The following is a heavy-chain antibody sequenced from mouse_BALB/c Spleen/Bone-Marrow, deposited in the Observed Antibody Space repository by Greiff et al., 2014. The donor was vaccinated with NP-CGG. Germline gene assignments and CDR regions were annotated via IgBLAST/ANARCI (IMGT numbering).Heavy chain of an antibody. V-gene: IGHV7-3*02. Sequence: EVKLMESGGGLVQPGGSLRLSCTTSGFTFTDYFMTWVRQPPGKALEWLGFIRNKPNGYTTEYNPSVKGRFTISRDNSQGILYLQMNSLRAEDSAINYCARDYSGYFDFWGQGTTLTVSS. CDR1: GFTFTDYF. D-gene: IGHD5-1*01. J-gene: IGHJ2*01. CDR2: IRNKPNGYTT. CDR3: ARDYSGYFDF.